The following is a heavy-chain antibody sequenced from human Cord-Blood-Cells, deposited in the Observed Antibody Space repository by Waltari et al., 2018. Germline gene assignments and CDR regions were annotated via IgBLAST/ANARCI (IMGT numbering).Heavy chain of an antibody. CDR1: GGTFSSYA. Sequence: QVQLVQSGAEVKKPGSSVKDSCKASGGTFSSYAISWVRQAPGQGLEWMGRIIPILVIANDAQKFHGRVTITADKSTSTAYMELSSLRSEDTAVYYCARDRSVGYSYGYGYWGQGTLVTVSS. CDR2: IIPILVIA. V-gene: IGHV1-69*09. D-gene: IGHD5-18*01. J-gene: IGHJ4*02. CDR3: ARDRSVGYSYGYGY.